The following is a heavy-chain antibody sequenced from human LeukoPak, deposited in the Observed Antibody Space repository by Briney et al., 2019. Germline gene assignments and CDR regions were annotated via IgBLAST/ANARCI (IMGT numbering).Heavy chain of an antibody. D-gene: IGHD3-3*01. CDR3: ARDWYYDFWSGYYPPGGMDV. J-gene: IGHJ6*04. CDR1: GGTFSSYA. Sequence: SVKVSCKASGGTFSSYAISWVRQAPGQGLEWMGGIIPIFGTANYAQKFQGRVTITTDESTSAAYMELSSLRSEDTAVYYCARDWYYDFWSGYYPPGGMDVWGKGTTVIVSS. CDR2: IIPIFGTA. V-gene: IGHV1-69*05.